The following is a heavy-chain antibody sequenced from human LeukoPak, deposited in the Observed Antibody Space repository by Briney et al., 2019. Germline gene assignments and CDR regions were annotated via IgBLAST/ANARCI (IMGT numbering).Heavy chain of an antibody. V-gene: IGHV3-30*04. CDR3: AKDRRELPDY. CDR1: GFTFSSYV. D-gene: IGHD1-26*01. Sequence: QPGRSLRLSCAASGFTFSSYVMHWVRQAPGKGLEWVAIISYDGSNEYYADSVKGRFTISRDNSKNTLYLQMNSLRAEDTAVYYCAKDRRELPDYWGQGTLVTVSS. J-gene: IGHJ4*02. CDR2: ISYDGSNE.